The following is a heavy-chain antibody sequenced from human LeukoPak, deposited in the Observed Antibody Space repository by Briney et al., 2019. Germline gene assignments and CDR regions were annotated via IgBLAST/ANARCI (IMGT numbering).Heavy chain of an antibody. CDR1: GFTFSSDE. CDR2: MSSSGSTI. V-gene: IGHV3-48*03. J-gene: IGHJ5*01. Sequence: GGSLRLSCAASGFTFSSDEMNWVRQAPGKGLVWVSYMSSSGSTIYYADSVKGRFTISRDNAKNSLYLQMNSLRAEDTAVYYCARGWFDYWGQGTLVTVSS. CDR3: ARGWFDY.